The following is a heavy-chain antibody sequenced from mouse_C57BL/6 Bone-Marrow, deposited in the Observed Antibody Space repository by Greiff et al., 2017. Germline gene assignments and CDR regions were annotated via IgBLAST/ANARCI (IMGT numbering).Heavy chain of an antibody. CDR1: GYSFTGYY. J-gene: IGHJ2*01. D-gene: IGHD2-4*01. CDR3: ARHDYDVDY. CDR2: INPSTGGT. V-gene: IGHV1-42*01. Sequence: CGPELVKPGASVKISCKASGYSFTGYYMNWVKQSPEKSLEWIGEINPSTGGTTYNQKFKAKATLTVDKSSSTAYMQLKSLTSEDSAVYYCARHDYDVDYWGQGTTLTVSS.